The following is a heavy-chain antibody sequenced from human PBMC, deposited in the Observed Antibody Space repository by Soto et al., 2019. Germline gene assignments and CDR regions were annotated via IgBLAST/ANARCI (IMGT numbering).Heavy chain of an antibody. J-gene: IGHJ5*02. V-gene: IGHV2-5*02. CDR3: ARRSVSETNYFDP. Sequence: QITLKESGPTLVKPTQTLTLTCTFSGFSLRTNEMGVGWIRQPPGKALEWLALFFWDDEKHTNPSLSARLTITKDTSKNQVVLTMTNMEPVDTATYYCARRSVSETNYFDPWGQGILVTVSS. CDR1: GFSLRTNEMG. CDR2: FFWDDEK.